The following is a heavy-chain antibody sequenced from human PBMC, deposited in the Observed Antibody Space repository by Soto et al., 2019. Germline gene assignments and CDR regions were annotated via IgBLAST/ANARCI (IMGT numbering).Heavy chain of an antibody. J-gene: IGHJ4*02. CDR3: ARGTVEFYFDY. CDR2: IYSGGST. CDR1: GFTVSSNY. Sequence: LRLSCAASGFTVSSNYMSWVRQAPGRGLEWVSVIYSGGSTYYADSVKGRFTISRDNSKNTLYLQMNSLRAEDTAVYYCARGTVEFYFDYWGQGTLVTVSS. V-gene: IGHV3-53*01. D-gene: IGHD3-10*01.